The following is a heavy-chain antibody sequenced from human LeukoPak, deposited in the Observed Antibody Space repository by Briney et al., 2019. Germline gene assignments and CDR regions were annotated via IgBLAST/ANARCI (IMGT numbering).Heavy chain of an antibody. CDR1: GGTFSTYS. CDR2: INPNSGGT. Sequence: RWASVKVSCKTSGGTFSTYSINWVRQAPGQGLEWMGWINPNSGGTNYAQKFQGRVTMTRDTSISTAYMELSSLRSEDTAVYYCARSYDILTGFGTTDAFDIWGQGTMVTVSS. V-gene: IGHV1-2*02. J-gene: IGHJ3*02. CDR3: ARSYDILTGFGTTDAFDI. D-gene: IGHD3-9*01.